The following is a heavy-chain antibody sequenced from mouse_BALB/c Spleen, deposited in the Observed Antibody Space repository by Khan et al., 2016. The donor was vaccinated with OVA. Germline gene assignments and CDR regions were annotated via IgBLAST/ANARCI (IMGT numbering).Heavy chain of an antibody. D-gene: IGHD1-3*01. CDR2: IWAGGST. CDR3: ARLEDI. CDR1: GFSLTSYG. Sequence: VKLAVSGPGLVAPSQSLSITCTVSGFSLTSYGVHWVRQPPGKGLEWLGVIWAGGSTHYNSALMSRLSISKDNSKSQVFLKMNRLQTDDTAMYYCARLEDIWGQGTTLTVSS. J-gene: IGHJ2*01. V-gene: IGHV2-9*02.